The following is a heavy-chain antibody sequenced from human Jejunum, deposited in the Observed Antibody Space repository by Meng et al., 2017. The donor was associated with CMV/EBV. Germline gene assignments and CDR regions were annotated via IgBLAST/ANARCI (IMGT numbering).Heavy chain of an antibody. V-gene: IGHV6-1*01. Sequence: QVHLYQSVAGPVKPPETLSISCAISGDSVSRNSGAWHWIRQSPSRGLEWLGRTYYRSKWYSEYAPSVKSRIVINPDTSKNQFSLQVNSVTPEDTAVYYCAREGGWNYFDYWGQGALVTVSS. CDR2: TYYRSKWYS. J-gene: IGHJ4*02. D-gene: IGHD6-19*01. CDR1: GDSVSRNSGA. CDR3: AREGGWNYFDY.